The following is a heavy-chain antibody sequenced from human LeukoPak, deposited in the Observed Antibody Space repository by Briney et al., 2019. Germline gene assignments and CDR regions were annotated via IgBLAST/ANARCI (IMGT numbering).Heavy chain of an antibody. D-gene: IGHD6-19*01. CDR2: IYTSGST. J-gene: IGHJ6*03. V-gene: IGHV4-4*07. Sequence: PSETLSLTCIVSGGSIRSYYWSWVRQPAGKGLEWIGRIYTSGSTNYNPSLKSRVTMSVDTSKNQISLKLSSVTAADTAVYWCAGEVAVAGIYYYYYMDVWGKGTTVTVSS. CDR3: AGEVAVAGIYYYYYMDV. CDR1: GGSIRSYY.